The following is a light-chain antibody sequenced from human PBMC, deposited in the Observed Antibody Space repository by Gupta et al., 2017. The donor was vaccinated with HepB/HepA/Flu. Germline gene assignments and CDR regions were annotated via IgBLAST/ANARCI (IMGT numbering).Light chain of an antibody. CDR1: QNINSNF. J-gene: IGKJ1*01. Sequence: IVFTQSPGTLSLSPGERATLSCRASQNINSNFLAWYQQKPGQAPRLLIYGVSSRATGIPDRFSDSGSGTDFTLTISGLEPEDFAVYYCQQYGSSPRTFGQGTKVEIK. CDR3: QQYGSSPRT. CDR2: GVS. V-gene: IGKV3-20*01.